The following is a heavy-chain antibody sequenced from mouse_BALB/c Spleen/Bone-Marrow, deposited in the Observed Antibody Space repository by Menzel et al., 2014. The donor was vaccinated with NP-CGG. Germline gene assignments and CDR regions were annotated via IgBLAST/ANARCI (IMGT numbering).Heavy chain of an antibody. CDR1: GFTFSGYG. D-gene: IGHD1-1*02. V-gene: IGHV5-6-3*01. J-gene: IGHJ2*01. CDR2: INSNGGST. Sequence: DVKLVESGGGLVQPGGSLKLSCAASGFTFSGYGMSWVRQPPEKRLELLATINSNGGSTYYPDSAKGRFTISRDNAKNTLYLQMSSLKSEDTAMYYCARPYGYYFDYWGQGTTLTVSS. CDR3: ARPYGYYFDY.